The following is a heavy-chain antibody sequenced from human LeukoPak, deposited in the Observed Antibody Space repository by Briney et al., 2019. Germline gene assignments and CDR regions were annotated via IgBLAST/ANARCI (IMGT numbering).Heavy chain of an antibody. CDR2: IYYSGST. V-gene: IGHV4-59*12. Sequence: SETLSLTCAVYGGSFSGYYWTWIRQTPGKGLEWIGYIYYSGSTNYNPALKSRVTTSIDTSKNQFSLQLTSVTAADTAVYYCARDFRGGYDFWSGYYTPYYFDYWGQGTLVTVSP. J-gene: IGHJ4*02. CDR1: GGSFSGYY. CDR3: ARDFRGGYDFWSGYYTPYYFDY. D-gene: IGHD3-3*01.